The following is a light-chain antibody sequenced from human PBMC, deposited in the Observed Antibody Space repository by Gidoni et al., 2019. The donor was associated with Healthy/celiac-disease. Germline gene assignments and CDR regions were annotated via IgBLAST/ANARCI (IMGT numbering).Light chain of an antibody. CDR1: QSVSSSY. J-gene: IGKJ5*01. CDR3: QQYGSSIT. V-gene: IGKV3-20*01. CDR2: GAS. Sequence: EIVFTQSPGTLSLSPGERATLPCRASQSVSSSYLAWYQQKPGQAPRLLIYGASSRATGIPDRFSGSGSGTDFTLTISRLEPEDFAVYYCQQYGSSITFGQGTRLEIK.